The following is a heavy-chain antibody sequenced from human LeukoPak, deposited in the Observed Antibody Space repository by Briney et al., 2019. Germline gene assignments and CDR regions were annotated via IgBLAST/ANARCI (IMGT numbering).Heavy chain of an antibody. CDR2: ISAYNGNT. V-gene: IGHV1-18*01. J-gene: IGHJ4*02. Sequence: ASVTVSCKASGYTFTSYGISWVRQAPGQGLEWMGWISAYNGNTNYAQKLQGRVTMTTDTSTSTAYMELRSLRSDDTAVYYCARVSENSMIVVVHETGFDYWGQGTLVTVSS. CDR3: ARVSENSMIVVVHETGFDY. D-gene: IGHD3-22*01. CDR1: GYTFTSYG.